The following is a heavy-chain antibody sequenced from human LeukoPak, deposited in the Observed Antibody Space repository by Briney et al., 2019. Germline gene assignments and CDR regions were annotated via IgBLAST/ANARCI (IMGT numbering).Heavy chain of an antibody. V-gene: IGHV3-23*01. CDR1: GFSSSSYA. J-gene: IGHJ4*02. CDR3: AKIGGATDDY. CDR2: ISGSGGRT. Sequence: PGGSLRLSCAASGFSSSSYAMSWVRQAPGKGLEWVSAISGSGGRTYYADSVKGRFTISRDKSKHTLYLQMNSLRAEDTAVYYCAKIGGATDDYWGQGTLVTVSS. D-gene: IGHD1-26*01.